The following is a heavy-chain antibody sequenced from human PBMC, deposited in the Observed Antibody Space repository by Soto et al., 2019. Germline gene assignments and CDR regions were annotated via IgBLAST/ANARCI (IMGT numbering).Heavy chain of an antibody. V-gene: IGHV3-23*01. CDR1: RYTFKSRG. D-gene: IGHD2-8*01. J-gene: IGHJ4*02. Sequence: WGSLCLSCAASRYTFKSRGLSWVRQAPGKGLEWVSTIDSSGVNTHYADSVKGRFTISRDNSRNTLHLQMPDLRADETALYYLVSWVSAHFDDWGQGTVVTVSS. CDR2: IDSSGVNT. CDR3: VSWVSAHFDD.